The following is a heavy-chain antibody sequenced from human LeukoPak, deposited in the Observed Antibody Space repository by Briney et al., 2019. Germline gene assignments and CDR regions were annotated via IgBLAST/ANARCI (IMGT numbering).Heavy chain of an antibody. Sequence: GGSLRLSCAASGFTFSSHAMSWVRQAPGKGLEWVSGISGSGGTTYYADSVKGRFTISRDNSKNTLYLQMNSLRAEDTAVFYCAKDLLKRVVAGPDYWGQGTLVTVSS. V-gene: IGHV3-23*01. D-gene: IGHD6-19*01. CDR3: AKDLLKRVVAGPDY. CDR1: GFTFSSHA. CDR2: ISGSGGTT. J-gene: IGHJ4*02.